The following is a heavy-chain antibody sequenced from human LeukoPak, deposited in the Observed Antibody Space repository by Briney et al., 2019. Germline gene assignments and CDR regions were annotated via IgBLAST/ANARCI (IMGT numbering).Heavy chain of an antibody. CDR2: ISSSGSTI. CDR1: GFTFSDYY. D-gene: IGHD2-21*01. J-gene: IGHJ6*02. CDR3: ARDYLPHIVYYGMDV. V-gene: IGHV3-11*01. Sequence: PGGSLRLSCAASGFTFSDYYMSWIRQAPGKELEWLSYISSSGSTIYYADSVKGRFTISRDNAKNSLYLQMNSLRAEDTAVYYCARDYLPHIVYYGMDVWGQGTTVTVSS.